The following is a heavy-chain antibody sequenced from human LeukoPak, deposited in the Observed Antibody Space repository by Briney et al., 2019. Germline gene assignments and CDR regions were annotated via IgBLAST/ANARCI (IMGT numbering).Heavy chain of an antibody. CDR3: ARVSSYDFWSGNWFDP. D-gene: IGHD3-3*01. J-gene: IGHJ5*02. CDR2: AYNGNT. Sequence: AYNGNTNYAQKLQGRVTMTTDTSTSTAYMELRSLRSDDTAVYYCARVSSYDFWSGNWFDPWGQGTLVTVSS. V-gene: IGHV1-18*01.